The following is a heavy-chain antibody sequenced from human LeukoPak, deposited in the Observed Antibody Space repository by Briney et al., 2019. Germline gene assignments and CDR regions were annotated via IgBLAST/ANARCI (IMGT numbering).Heavy chain of an antibody. CDR1: GGTFSSYA. Sequence: ASVKVSCKASGGTFSSYAISWVRQAPGRGLEWMGGIIPIFGTANYAQKFQGRVTITADESTSTAYMELSSLRSEDTAVYYCARTLRFVENYFDYWGQGTLVTVSS. V-gene: IGHV1-69*01. CDR2: IIPIFGTA. D-gene: IGHD3-3*01. J-gene: IGHJ4*02. CDR3: ARTLRFVENYFDY.